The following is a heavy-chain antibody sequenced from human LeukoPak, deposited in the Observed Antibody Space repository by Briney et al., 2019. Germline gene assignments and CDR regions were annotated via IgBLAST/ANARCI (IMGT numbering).Heavy chain of an antibody. CDR1: GFTFSSYE. Sequence: PGGSLRLSCAASGFTFSSYEMNWVRQAPGKGLEWVSSISGSSSYIYYADSVKGRFTISRDNAKNSLYLQMNSLRAEDTAVYYCARDRSNVAAAGGWFDPWGQGTLVTVSS. V-gene: IGHV3-21*01. D-gene: IGHD6-13*01. CDR3: ARDRSNVAAAGGWFDP. J-gene: IGHJ5*02. CDR2: ISGSSSYI.